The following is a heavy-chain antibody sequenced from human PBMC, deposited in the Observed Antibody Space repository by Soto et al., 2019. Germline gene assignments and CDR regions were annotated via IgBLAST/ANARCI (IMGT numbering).Heavy chain of an antibody. CDR1: GSPFRSSGGG. D-gene: IGHD6-13*01. V-gene: IGHV2-5*01. CDR2: IYCSDDK. Sequence: PTLMYPAQSVRLTCRFSGSPFRSSGGGVGWIREGEGQALEWLALIYCSDDKRYSPSLKSRLTITKDTSKNQVVLTMTNVGPVDTATYYCAHISLFTSSWFYFDYWGQGTLLTATS. CDR3: AHISLFTSSWFYFDY. J-gene: IGHJ4*02.